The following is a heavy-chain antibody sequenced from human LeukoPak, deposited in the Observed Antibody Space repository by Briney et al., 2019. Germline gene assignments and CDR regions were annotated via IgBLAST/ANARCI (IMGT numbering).Heavy chain of an antibody. J-gene: IGHJ4*02. CDR2: IKKDGSEK. CDR3: ARDRGGTFGI. CDR1: EFTFNIYW. V-gene: IGHV3-7*03. Sequence: AGGSLRLSCAASEFTFNIYWMSWVRQAPGKGLEWVANIKKDGSEKYYVDSVEGRFTISRDNSKNTLFLQMSSLRGEDTAVYFCARDRGGTFGIWGQGTLVTVSS. D-gene: IGHD2-15*01.